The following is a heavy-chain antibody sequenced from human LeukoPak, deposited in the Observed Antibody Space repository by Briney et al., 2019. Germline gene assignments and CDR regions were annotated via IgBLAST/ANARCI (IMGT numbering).Heavy chain of an antibody. D-gene: IGHD3-16*02. J-gene: IGHJ4*02. V-gene: IGHV1-18*01. CDR2: ISAYNGNT. CDR1: GYTFTSYG. CDR3: ARVDDYIWGSYRVPFDF. Sequence: ASVKVSCKASGYTFTSYGISWVRQAPGQGLEWMGWISAYNGNTNYAQKLQGRVTMTTDTSTSTVYMELRSLRSDDTAVYYCARVDDYIWGSYRVPFDFWGQGTLVTVSS.